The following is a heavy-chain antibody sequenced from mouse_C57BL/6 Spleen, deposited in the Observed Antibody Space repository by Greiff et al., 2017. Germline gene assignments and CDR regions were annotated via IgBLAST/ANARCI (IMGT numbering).Heavy chain of an antibody. D-gene: IGHD2-5*01. CDR3: ARGDSNHYCDY. Sequence: QVQLQQSGAELVKPGASVKISCKASGYAFSSYWMNWVKQRPGKGLEWIGQIYPGDGDTNYNGKFKGKATLTADKSSSTAYMQLSSLTSEDSAVYFCARGDSNHYCDYWGQGTTLTVSS. V-gene: IGHV1-80*01. J-gene: IGHJ2*01. CDR1: GYAFSSYW. CDR2: IYPGDGDT.